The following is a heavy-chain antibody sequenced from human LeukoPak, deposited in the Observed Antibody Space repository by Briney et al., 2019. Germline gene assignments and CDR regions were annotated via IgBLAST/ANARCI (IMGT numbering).Heavy chain of an antibody. CDR2: ISSSSSYI. CDR3: AREPMVKLLDY. CDR1: GFTFSSYS. D-gene: IGHD5-18*01. J-gene: IGHJ4*02. V-gene: IGHV3-21*01. Sequence: GGSLRLSCAASGFTFSSYSMNWVRQAPGKGLEWVSSISSSSSYIYCADSVKGRFTISRDNAKNSLYLQMNSLRAEDTAVYYCAREPMVKLLDYWGQGTLVTVSS.